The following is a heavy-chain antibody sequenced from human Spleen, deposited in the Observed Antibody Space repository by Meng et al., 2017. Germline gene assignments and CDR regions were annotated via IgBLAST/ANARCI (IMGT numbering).Heavy chain of an antibody. J-gene: IGHJ6*02. CDR3: ARDRYCHGGSCPSDAYYYGMDV. D-gene: IGHD2-15*01. V-gene: IGHV3-21*04. Sequence: GESLKISCAASGFTVSSNYMSWVRQAPGKGLEWVSSISSSGTNKYYADSVRGRFTISRDNAKNFLYLQMSSLRAEDTGIYFCARDRYCHGGSCPSDAYYYGMDVWGQGTTVTVSS. CDR2: ISSSGTNK. CDR1: GFTVSSNY.